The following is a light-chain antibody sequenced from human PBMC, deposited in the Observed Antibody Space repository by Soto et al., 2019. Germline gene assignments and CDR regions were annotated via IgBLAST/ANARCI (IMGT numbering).Light chain of an antibody. Sequence: QSVLTQPASVSGSPGQSITISCTGTSSDVGGYNYVSWYQQHPGKAPKLMIYDVSNRPSGVSNRFSGSKSGNTASLTISGPQAGDGGDYYWHPNTNRRPLVFGGGTKVTVL. CDR2: DVS. V-gene: IGLV2-14*01. CDR3: HPNTNRRPLV. CDR1: SSDVGGYNY. J-gene: IGLJ2*01.